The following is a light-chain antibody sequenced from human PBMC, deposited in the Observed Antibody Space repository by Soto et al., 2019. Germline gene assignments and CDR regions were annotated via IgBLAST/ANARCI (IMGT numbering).Light chain of an antibody. CDR2: EVN. Sequence: QSVLTQPPSASGSPGQSVTISCTGTSSDVGGYNYVSWYQQYPGKVPKLMVYEVNNRPSGVPDRFSGSKSGNTASQTVSGLQAEDEADYYCTSYAGGNNVFGTGTKLTVL. J-gene: IGLJ1*01. CDR1: SSDVGGYNY. V-gene: IGLV2-8*01. CDR3: TSYAGGNNV.